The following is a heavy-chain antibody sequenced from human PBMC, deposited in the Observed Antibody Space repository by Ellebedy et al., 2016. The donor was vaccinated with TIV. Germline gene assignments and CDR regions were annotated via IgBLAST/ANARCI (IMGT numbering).Heavy chain of an antibody. CDR2: IYTSGST. J-gene: IGHJ5*02. V-gene: IGHV4-4*07. CDR3: ARDFDWSPNWFDP. D-gene: IGHD3-9*01. CDR1: GGSFSGYY. Sequence: GSLRLSXAVYGGSFSGYYWSWIRQPAGKGLEWIGRIYTSGSTNYNPSLKSRVTMSVDTSKNQFSLKLSSVTAADTAVYYCARDFDWSPNWFDPWGQGTLVTVSS.